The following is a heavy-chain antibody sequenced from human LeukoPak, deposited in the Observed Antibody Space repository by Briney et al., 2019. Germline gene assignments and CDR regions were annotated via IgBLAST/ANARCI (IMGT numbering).Heavy chain of an antibody. Sequence: PGGSLRLSCAASGFAFSRYGIVWVRQAPGKGLEWVSYISSSSSTIYYADSVKGRFTISRDNAKNSLYLQMNSLRDEDTAVYYCARKAFIYSSGWYEDWGQGTLVTVSS. CDR1: GFAFSRYG. CDR2: ISSSSSTI. J-gene: IGHJ4*02. CDR3: ARKAFIYSSGWYED. D-gene: IGHD6-19*01. V-gene: IGHV3-48*02.